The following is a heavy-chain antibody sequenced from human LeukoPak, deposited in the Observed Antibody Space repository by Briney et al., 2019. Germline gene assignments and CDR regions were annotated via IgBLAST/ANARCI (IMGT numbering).Heavy chain of an antibody. CDR2: INSDGSSA. CDR3: ARGGTNYYDSSGYYYGDY. V-gene: IGHV3-74*01. D-gene: IGHD3-22*01. Sequence: PGGSLRLSCAASEFTFSSYWMHWVRQAPGKGLVWVSGINSDGSSASYADSVKGRFTISRDNAKNTLYLQMNSLRAEDTAVYYCARGGTNYYDSSGYYYGDYWGQGTLVTVSS. CDR1: EFTFSSYW. J-gene: IGHJ4*02.